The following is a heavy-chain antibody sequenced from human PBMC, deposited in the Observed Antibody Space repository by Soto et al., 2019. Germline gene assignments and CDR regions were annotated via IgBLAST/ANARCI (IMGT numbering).Heavy chain of an antibody. CDR3: ARDPGIAAAWPPRRPYYFDY. Sequence: PGGSLRLSCAASGFTFSSYGMHWVRQAPGKGLEWVAVIWYDGSNKYYADSVKGRFTISRDNSKNTLYLQMNSLRAEDTAVYYCARDPGIAAAWPPRRPYYFDYWGQGTLVTVSS. V-gene: IGHV3-33*01. D-gene: IGHD6-13*01. CDR1: GFTFSSYG. CDR2: IWYDGSNK. J-gene: IGHJ4*02.